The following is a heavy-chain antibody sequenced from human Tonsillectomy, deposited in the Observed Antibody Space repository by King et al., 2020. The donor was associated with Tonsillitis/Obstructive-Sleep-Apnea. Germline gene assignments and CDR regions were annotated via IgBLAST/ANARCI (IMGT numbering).Heavy chain of an antibody. V-gene: IGHV3-21*01. D-gene: IGHD5-12*01. J-gene: IGHJ3*02. CDR2: ISSGSSYI. CDR1: GFTFSSYS. CDR3: ARAGGYSGYEFDAFDI. Sequence: VQLVESGGGLVKPGGSLRLSCAASGFTFSSYSMNWVRQAPGKGLEWVSSISSGSSYIYYADSVKGRFTISRDNAKNSLYLQMNSLRAEDTAVYYCARAGGYSGYEFDAFDIWGQGTMVTVSS.